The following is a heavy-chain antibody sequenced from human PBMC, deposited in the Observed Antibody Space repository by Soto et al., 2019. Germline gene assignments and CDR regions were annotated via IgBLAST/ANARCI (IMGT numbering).Heavy chain of an antibody. V-gene: IGHV4-30-4*01. D-gene: IGHD3-22*01. J-gene: IGHJ4*02. CDR2: IYYSGST. CDR1: GGSISSGDYY. Sequence: QVQLQESGPGLVKPSQTLSLTCTVSGGSISSGDYYWSWIRQPPGKGLEWIGYIYYSGSTYYNPSLKSRVTISVDTSKNQLSLKLSSVTAADTAVYYCARCSGYYKQTFDYWGQGTLVTVSS. CDR3: ARCSGYYKQTFDY.